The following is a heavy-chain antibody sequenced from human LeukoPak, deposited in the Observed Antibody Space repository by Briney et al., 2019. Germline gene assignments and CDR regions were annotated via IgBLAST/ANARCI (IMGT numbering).Heavy chain of an antibody. CDR1: GGSFSCYY. J-gene: IGHJ4*03. CDR2: IDHRGDT. Sequence: SDTLSLTCAVYGGSFSCYYWSWIRQSPGKGLEWIAEIDHRGDTNYNPSVKSRVTISVDTSKNQFSLKVRSLTAADTAVYYCARGPTISETGYFDFWGQGTLVTVSS. CDR3: ARGPTISETGYFDF. D-gene: IGHD1-1*01. V-gene: IGHV4-34*01.